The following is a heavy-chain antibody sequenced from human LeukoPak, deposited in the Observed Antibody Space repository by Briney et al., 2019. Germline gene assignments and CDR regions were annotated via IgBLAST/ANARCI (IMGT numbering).Heavy chain of an antibody. CDR3: ARGLGDFSTGSRTGDY. CDR1: GCTFTGYY. J-gene: IGHJ4*02. Sequence: ASVKVSCKASGCTFTGYYMHWVRQAPGQGLEWMGWINPNSGGTNYAQKFQGWVTMTRDTSISTAYMELSRLRSDDTAVYYCARGLGDFSTGSRTGDYWGQGTLVTVSS. D-gene: IGHD3/OR15-3a*01. V-gene: IGHV1-2*04. CDR2: INPNSGGT.